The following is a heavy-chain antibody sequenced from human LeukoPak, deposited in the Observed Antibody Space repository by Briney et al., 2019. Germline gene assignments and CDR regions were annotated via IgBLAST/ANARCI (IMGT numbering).Heavy chain of an antibody. CDR2: ISYDGSNK. J-gene: IGHJ4*02. Sequence: GGSLRLSCAASGFTFSSYAMHWVRQAPGKGLEWVAVISYDGSNKYYADSVKGRFTISRDNSKNTLYLQMNSLRAEDTAVYYCARDRDYYDSSGYHFDYWGQGTLVTVSS. D-gene: IGHD3-22*01. CDR1: GFTFSSYA. CDR3: ARDRDYYDSSGYHFDY. V-gene: IGHV3-30-3*01.